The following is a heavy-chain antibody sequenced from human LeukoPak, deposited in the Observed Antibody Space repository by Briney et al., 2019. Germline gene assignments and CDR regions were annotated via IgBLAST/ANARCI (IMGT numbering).Heavy chain of an antibody. Sequence: GESLKISCKGSGYSFTSYWIGWVRQMPGKGLEWMGINYPGGSDTRYSPSFQGQVTISADKSISTAYLQWSSLKASDTAMYYCARQSKSTGYYYDSSGYIEYFQHWGQGTLVTVSS. CDR3: ARQSKSTGYYYDSSGYIEYFQH. J-gene: IGHJ1*01. CDR1: GYSFTSYW. CDR2: NYPGGSDT. D-gene: IGHD3-22*01. V-gene: IGHV5-51*01.